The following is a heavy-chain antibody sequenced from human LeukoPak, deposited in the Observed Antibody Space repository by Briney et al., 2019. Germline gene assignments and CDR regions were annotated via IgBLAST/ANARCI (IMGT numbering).Heavy chain of an antibody. CDR1: GFTFSSYS. V-gene: IGHV3-7*01. J-gene: IGHJ4*02. CDR2: IKQDGSEK. D-gene: IGHD5-18*01. CDR3: ASPGSVGDTGMPDY. Sequence: GGSLRLSCAASGFTFSSYSMNRVRQAPGKGLEWVANIKQDGSEKYYVDTVKGRFTISRDNAKNSLYLQMNSLRAEDTAVYYCASPGSVGDTGMPDYWGQGTLVTVSS.